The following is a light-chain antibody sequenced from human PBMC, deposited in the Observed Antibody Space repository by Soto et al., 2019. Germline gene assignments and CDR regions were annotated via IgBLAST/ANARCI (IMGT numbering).Light chain of an antibody. CDR2: DDH. CDR1: NIGTKS. J-gene: IGLJ1*01. V-gene: IGLV3-21*02. CDR3: QVWDSSSDHHV. Sequence: SFELTPPPSASVAPGQTARISCGGDNIGTKSVHWYQQKPGHAPVLVIYDDHDRPSGIPERFSGSNSGNTATLTTTRVEAGDEADYYCQVWDSSSDHHVFAAGTKVTVL.